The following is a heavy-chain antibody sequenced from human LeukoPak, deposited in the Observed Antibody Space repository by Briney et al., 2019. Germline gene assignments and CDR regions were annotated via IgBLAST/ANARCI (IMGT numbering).Heavy chain of an antibody. J-gene: IGHJ4*02. Sequence: GESLKISCKASGNSFTNYWIGWVRQMPGKGLEWMGIICPDDSDTRYSPSFQGQVTISVDKSISTAYLQWSSLKASDTAMYYCASLPRGSSGWNYFDYWGQGTLVTVSS. D-gene: IGHD6-19*01. V-gene: IGHV5-51*01. CDR2: ICPDDSDT. CDR3: ASLPRGSSGWNYFDY. CDR1: GNSFTNYW.